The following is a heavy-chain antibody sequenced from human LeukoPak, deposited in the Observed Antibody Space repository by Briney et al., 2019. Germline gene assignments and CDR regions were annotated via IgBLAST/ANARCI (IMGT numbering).Heavy chain of an antibody. D-gene: IGHD3-3*01. CDR1: GFTFSSYA. CDR3: ARFERITIFGVVTAPDY. Sequence: GGSLRLPCAASGFTFSSYAMHWVRQAPGKGLEWVAVISYDGSNKYYADSVKGRFTISRDNSKNTVYLQMNSLRDEDTAVYYCARFERITIFGVVTAPDYWGQGTLVTVSS. V-gene: IGHV3-30*04. J-gene: IGHJ4*02. CDR2: ISYDGSNK.